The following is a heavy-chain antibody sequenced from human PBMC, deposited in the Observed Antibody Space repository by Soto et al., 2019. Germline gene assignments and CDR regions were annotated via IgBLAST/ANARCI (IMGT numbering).Heavy chain of an antibody. CDR2: IQPNSGGT. CDR1: GSTFTVYH. J-gene: IGHJ6*02. Sequence: ASVTVSCTAAGSTFTVYHRHWVRQAPGQGLEWMGWIQPNSGGTSYAQKFQGRVTMTEDTSTDTAYMELSSLRSEDTAVYYCATMRFLEWVENYYGMDVWGQGNTVTFS. CDR3: ATMRFLEWVENYYGMDV. V-gene: IGHV1-2*02. D-gene: IGHD3-3*01.